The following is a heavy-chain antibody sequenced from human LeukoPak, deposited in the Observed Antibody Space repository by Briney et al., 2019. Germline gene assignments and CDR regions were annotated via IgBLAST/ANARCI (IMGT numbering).Heavy chain of an antibody. J-gene: IGHJ6*02. CDR2: ISDSGGST. D-gene: IGHD3-10*01. V-gene: IGHV3-23*01. CDR3: AKVPLSEYGSGRPPFMDV. Sequence: GGSLRLSCAASGFTFSNYAMSWVRQAPGKGLEWVSTISDSGGSTYYADSVKGRFTISRDNSKNTLYLQMNRLRAEDTAKHYCAKVPLSEYGSGRPPFMDVWGQGTTVAVSS. CDR1: GFTFSNYA.